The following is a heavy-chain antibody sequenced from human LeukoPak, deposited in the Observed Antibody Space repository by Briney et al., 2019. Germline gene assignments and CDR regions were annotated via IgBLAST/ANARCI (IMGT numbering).Heavy chain of an antibody. CDR1: RYSISSGYY. D-gene: IGHD3-22*01. CDR3: AGSTMIVAIYYYYMDV. J-gene: IGHJ6*03. Sequence: PSETLSLTCTVSRYSISSGYYWGWIRQPPGKGLEWIGSIYHSGSTYYNPSLKSRVTISVDTSKNQFSLKLSSVTAADTAVYYCAGSTMIVAIYYYYMDVWGKGTTVTVSS. V-gene: IGHV4-38-2*02. CDR2: IYHSGST.